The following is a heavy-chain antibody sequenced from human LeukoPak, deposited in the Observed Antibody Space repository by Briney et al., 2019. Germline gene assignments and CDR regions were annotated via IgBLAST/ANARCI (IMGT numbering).Heavy chain of an antibody. CDR2: IYHSGST. Sequence: PSETLSLTCAVSGGSISSSSWWSWVRQPPGKGLEWIGEIYHSGSTNYNPSLKSRVTISVDKSKNQFSLKLSSVTAADTAVYYCARVDYDILTGLDYWGQGTLVTVSS. J-gene: IGHJ4*02. D-gene: IGHD3-9*01. V-gene: IGHV4-4*02. CDR3: ARVDYDILTGLDY. CDR1: GGSISSSSW.